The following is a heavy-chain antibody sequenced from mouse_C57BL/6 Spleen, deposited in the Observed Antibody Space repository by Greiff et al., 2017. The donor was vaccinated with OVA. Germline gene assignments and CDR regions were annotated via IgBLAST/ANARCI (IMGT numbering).Heavy chain of an antibody. CDR2: IDPETGGT. Sequence: QVQLKESGAELVRPGASVTLSCKASGYTFTDYEMHWVKQTPVHGLEWIGAIDPETGGTAYNQKFKGKAILTADKSSSTAYMERRSLTSEDSAVYYCTRLLYAMDYWGQGTSVTVSS. CDR3: TRLLYAMDY. J-gene: IGHJ4*01. CDR1: GYTFTDYE. V-gene: IGHV1-15*01.